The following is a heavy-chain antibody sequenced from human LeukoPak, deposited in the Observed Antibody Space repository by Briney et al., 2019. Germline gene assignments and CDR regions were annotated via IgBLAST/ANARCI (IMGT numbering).Heavy chain of an antibody. CDR2: ISYDGSNK. V-gene: IGHV3-30*18. D-gene: IGHD3-10*02. CDR3: AELGITMIGGV. Sequence: GGSLRLSCAASGFTFSSYGMHWVRQAPGKGLEWVAVISYDGSNKYYADSVKGRFTTSRDNSKDTLYLQMNSLRAEDTAVYYCAELGITMIGGVWGKGTTVTISS. CDR1: GFTFSSYG. J-gene: IGHJ6*04.